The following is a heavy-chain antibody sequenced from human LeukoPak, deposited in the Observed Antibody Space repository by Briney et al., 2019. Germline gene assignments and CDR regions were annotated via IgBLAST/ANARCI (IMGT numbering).Heavy chain of an antibody. CDR2: ISYSGST. V-gene: IGHV4-59*01. Sequence: PSETLSLTCAVSGGSLSIYYWSCIRQPPGKGLEWIGYISYSGSTKYNPSLTSRVTISVDTSRNQFSLKLSAVTAADTAVYYCARGRLGGSGSYYNVLDYWGQEPLVSVSS. D-gene: IGHD3-10*01. CDR1: GGSLSIYY. J-gene: IGHJ4*02. CDR3: ARGRLGGSGSYYNVLDY.